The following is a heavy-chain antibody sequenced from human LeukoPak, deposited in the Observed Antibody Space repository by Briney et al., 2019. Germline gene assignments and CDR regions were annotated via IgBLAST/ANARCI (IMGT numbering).Heavy chain of an antibody. Sequence: GASVKVSCKASGYTFTSYGISWVRQAPGQGLEWMGWISAYNGNTNYAQKLQGRVTMTTDTSTSTAYMELRSLRSDDTAVYYCARARITIFGVVIMPFDHWGQGTLVTVSS. V-gene: IGHV1-18*01. CDR3: ARARITIFGVVIMPFDH. D-gene: IGHD3-3*01. CDR2: ISAYNGNT. J-gene: IGHJ4*02. CDR1: GYTFTSYG.